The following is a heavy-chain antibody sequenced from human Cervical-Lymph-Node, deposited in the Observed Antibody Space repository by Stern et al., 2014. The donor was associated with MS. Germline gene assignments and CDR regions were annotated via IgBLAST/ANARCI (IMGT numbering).Heavy chain of an antibody. V-gene: IGHV4-59*11. CDR3: ARGKVGASTFAY. CDR2: IYYSGST. Sequence: QVQLVESGPGLVKSSETLSLTCSVSGGSISTHYWSWIRQPPGKGLEWIGYIYYSGSTDYNPSLKSRVTISVDTSKNQFSLRLSSVTAADTAVYYCARGKVGASTFAYWGQGALVTVSS. D-gene: IGHD1-26*01. CDR1: GGSISTHY. J-gene: IGHJ4*02.